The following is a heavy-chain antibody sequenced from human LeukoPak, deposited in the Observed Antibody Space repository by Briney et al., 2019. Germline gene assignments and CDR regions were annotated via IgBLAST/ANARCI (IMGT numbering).Heavy chain of an antibody. J-gene: IGHJ4*02. CDR2: ISSSSNYI. CDR3: ARVRDGYNQGLDY. CDR1: GFTFSSYS. Sequence: PGGSLRLSCAASGFTFSSYSMNWVRQAPGKGLEWVSSISSSSNYIYNADSVKGRFTISRDNAKNSLYLQMNSLRAEDTAVYYCARVRDGYNQGLDYWGQGTLVTVSS. V-gene: IGHV3-21*01. D-gene: IGHD5-24*01.